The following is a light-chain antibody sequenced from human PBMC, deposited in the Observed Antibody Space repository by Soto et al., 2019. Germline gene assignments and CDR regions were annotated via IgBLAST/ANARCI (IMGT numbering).Light chain of an antibody. CDR1: NIGSKS. Sequence: SYELTQPPSVSVAPGQTARITCGGNNIGSKSVHWYQQKPGQAPVLVVYADDDRPSRIPERISGSNSGNTATLTISRVEAGDEADYYCQLWDSTRDHHVFGSGTKVTVL. V-gene: IGLV3-21*02. J-gene: IGLJ1*01. CDR2: ADD. CDR3: QLWDSTRDHHV.